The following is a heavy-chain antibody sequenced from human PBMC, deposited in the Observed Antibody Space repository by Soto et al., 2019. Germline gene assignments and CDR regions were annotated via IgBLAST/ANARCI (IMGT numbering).Heavy chain of an antibody. V-gene: IGHV1-69*12. CDR1: GGTFSSNA. D-gene: IGHD5-18*01. CDR3: AIGVRGYSSAPRFSFEF. Sequence: QVQLVQSGAEVKKPGSSVKVTCKASGGTFSSNAISWVRQAPGQGLEWMGGTIPIFGTAHYAQKFQGRVTIPADESTSTASMELSSLKSEETAVYYPAIGVRGYSSAPRFSFEFWWQGTLVRVSS. CDR2: TIPIFGTA. J-gene: IGHJ4*02.